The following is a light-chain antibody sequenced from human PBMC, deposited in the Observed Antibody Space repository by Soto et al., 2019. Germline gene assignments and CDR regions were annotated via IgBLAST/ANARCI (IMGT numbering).Light chain of an antibody. CDR2: EVS. V-gene: IGLV2-14*01. CDR3: SSYTRSSTVV. J-gene: IGLJ2*01. CDR1: SSDVGGYNY. Sequence: QSVLTQPASVSGSPGQSISISCTGTSSDVGGYNYVSWYQQHPGKAPKLMIYEVSDRPSGVSNRFSGSKSGNTASLTISGLQAEDEADYYCSSYTRSSTVVFGGGTKVTVL.